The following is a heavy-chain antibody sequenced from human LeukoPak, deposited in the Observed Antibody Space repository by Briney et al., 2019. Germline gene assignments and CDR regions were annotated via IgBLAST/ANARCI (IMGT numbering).Heavy chain of an antibody. CDR2: IIPILDIA. CDR1: GGTFSSYA. CDR3: ARTWIQLYFDY. V-gene: IGHV1-69*04. D-gene: IGHD5-18*01. J-gene: IGHJ4*02. Sequence: ASVKVSCKASGGTFSSYAISWVRQAPGQGLEWMGRIIPILDIANYAQKFQGRVTITADKSTSTAYMELSSLRSEDTAVYYCARTWIQLYFDYWGQGTLVTVSS.